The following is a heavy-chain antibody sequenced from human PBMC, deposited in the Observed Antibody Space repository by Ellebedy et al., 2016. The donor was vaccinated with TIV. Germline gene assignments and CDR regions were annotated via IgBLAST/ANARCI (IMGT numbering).Heavy chain of an antibody. J-gene: IGHJ4*02. Sequence: GESLKISCAASGFTFSNSDMHWVRQTPGTGLEWLSHDVIDGYRKYYADSVRGRFTTSRDISKNTLFLQMNSLRVEDTAVYYCTRGPTHGGFDYWGQGTLVTVSS. CDR1: GFTFSNSD. CDR2: DVIDGYRK. V-gene: IGHV3-30*03. CDR3: TRGPTHGGFDY. D-gene: IGHD3-16*01.